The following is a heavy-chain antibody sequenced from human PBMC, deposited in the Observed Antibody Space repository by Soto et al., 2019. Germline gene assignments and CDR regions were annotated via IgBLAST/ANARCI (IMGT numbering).Heavy chain of an antibody. Sequence: QVQLVESGGGVVQPGRSLRLSCAASGFTFSSYGMHWVRQAPGKGLEWVAVIWYDGSNKYYADSVKGRFTISRDNSENTLYLQMNSLRAEDTAVYYCASSKFLPYYYYYYGMDVWGQGTTVTVSS. J-gene: IGHJ6*02. V-gene: IGHV3-33*01. D-gene: IGHD2-2*01. CDR2: IWYDGSNK. CDR1: GFTFSSYG. CDR3: ASSKFLPYYYYYYGMDV.